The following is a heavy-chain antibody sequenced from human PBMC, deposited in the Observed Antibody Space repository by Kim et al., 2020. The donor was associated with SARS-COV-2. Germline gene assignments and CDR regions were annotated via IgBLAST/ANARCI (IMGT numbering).Heavy chain of an antibody. D-gene: IGHD6-13*01. Sequence: GGSLRLSCAASGFNFSTYGMSWVRQAPGKGLEWVANIKEDGGEKYYVDSLKGRFTISRDNAKNSLYLQMNSLRAEDTAVYYCARDPSGGSSWSRLPKYAMDVWGQGTTVTVSS. CDR1: GFNFSTYG. CDR2: IKEDGGEK. CDR3: ARDPSGGSSWSRLPKYAMDV. J-gene: IGHJ6*02. V-gene: IGHV3-7*05.